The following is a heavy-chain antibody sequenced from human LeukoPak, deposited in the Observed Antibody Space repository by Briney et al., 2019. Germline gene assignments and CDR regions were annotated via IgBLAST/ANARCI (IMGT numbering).Heavy chain of an antibody. Sequence: EASVKVSCKASGYTFTGYYMHWVRQAPGQGLEWMGWINPNSGGTNYAQKFQGRVTMTRDTSISTAYMELSSLRSEDTAVYYCARDGGSGYYPRYDAFDIWGQGTMVTVSS. D-gene: IGHD3-22*01. CDR3: ARDGGSGYYPRYDAFDI. J-gene: IGHJ3*02. V-gene: IGHV1-2*02. CDR2: INPNSGGT. CDR1: GYTFTGYY.